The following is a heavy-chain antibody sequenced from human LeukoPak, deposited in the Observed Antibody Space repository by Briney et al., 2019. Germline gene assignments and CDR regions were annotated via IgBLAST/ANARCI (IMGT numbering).Heavy chain of an antibody. J-gene: IGHJ4*02. Sequence: GGSLRLSCAASGFTFSGYWMSWVRQAPGKGLEWVANIKQNGSKTFYADSVRGRFTISRDNAKNSQYLQMNSLRVEDTAVYYCARWANSIDYWGQGALVTVSS. D-gene: IGHD5-18*01. CDR2: IKQNGSKT. CDR3: ARWANSIDY. CDR1: GFTFSGYW. V-gene: IGHV3-7*01.